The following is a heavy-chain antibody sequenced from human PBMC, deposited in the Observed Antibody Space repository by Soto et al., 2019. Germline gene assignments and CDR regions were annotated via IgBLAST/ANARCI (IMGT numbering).Heavy chain of an antibody. CDR1: GYSISSGYY. D-gene: IGHD6-19*01. CDR2: INHSGST. V-gene: IGHV4-38-2*01. CDR3: ARLNGWVDY. Sequence: PSETLSLTCDVSGYSISSGYYWGWIRQPPGKGLEWIASINHSGSTYYNPSLKSRITISVDMSKNEVSLRLSSVTAADTAVFYCARLNGWVDYWGQGALVTVPS. J-gene: IGHJ4*02.